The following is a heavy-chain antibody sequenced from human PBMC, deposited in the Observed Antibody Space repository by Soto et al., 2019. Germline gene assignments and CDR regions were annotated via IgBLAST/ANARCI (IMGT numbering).Heavy chain of an antibody. CDR1: GFSFTTDGMG. CDR2: IYWDDDK. J-gene: IGHJ4*02. D-gene: IGHD6-13*01. CDR3: ALLYGAASGTRYYFDY. Sequence: QITLKESGPTLVKPTQTLTLTCTFSGFSFTTDGMGVGWIRQPPGKALEWLALIYWDDDKRYSPSLKSRLTIPKDASRTHVVLTLTNMDPADTATYYCALLYGAASGTRYYFDYWGQGTLVTVSS. V-gene: IGHV2-5*02.